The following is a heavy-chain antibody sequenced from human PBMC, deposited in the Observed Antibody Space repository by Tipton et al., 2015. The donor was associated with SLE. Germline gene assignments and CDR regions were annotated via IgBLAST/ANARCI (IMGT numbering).Heavy chain of an antibody. Sequence: TLSLTCTVSGYSISTGYYWSWIRQTAGKGLEWIGRIYTSGRTNNNPSLKSRVSISVDTSKNHFSLKLNSVTAADTAVYYCARSRFDFWSGFDSWGQGTPVTVSS. CDR2: IYTSGRT. D-gene: IGHD3-3*01. V-gene: IGHV4-61*02. CDR3: ARSRFDFWSGFDS. J-gene: IGHJ4*02. CDR1: GYSISTGYY.